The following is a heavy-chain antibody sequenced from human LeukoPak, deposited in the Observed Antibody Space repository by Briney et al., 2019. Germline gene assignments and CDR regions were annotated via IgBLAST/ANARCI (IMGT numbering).Heavy chain of an antibody. CDR3: ARGGDSSGYLNHYYYGMDV. J-gene: IGHJ6*02. CDR2: IHYSGST. D-gene: IGHD5-18*01. V-gene: IGHV4-59*01. CDR1: GVSIRNYY. Sequence: PSETLSLTCIVSGVSIRNYYWNWLRQSPGKGLEWLGFIHYSGSTYYRPTLKSRVTMSVDTSKNQFSLKLTSVTAADTAVYYCARGGDSSGYLNHYYYGMDVWGQGTTVTVSS.